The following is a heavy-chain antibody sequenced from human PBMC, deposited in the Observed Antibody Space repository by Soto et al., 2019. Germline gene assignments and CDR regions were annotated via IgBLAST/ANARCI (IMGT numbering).Heavy chain of an antibody. CDR2: IYYSGST. CDR3: ARDYGSGSYGGYYYYYGMDV. CDR1: GGTISSSGYY. Sequence: PSETLSLTCTVSGGTISSSGYYWVWIRQPQGKGLEWIGSIYYSGSTYYNPSLKSRVTISVDTSKNQFSLKLSSVTAADTAVYYCARDYGSGSYGGYYYYYGMDVWGQGTTVTVSS. J-gene: IGHJ6*02. D-gene: IGHD3-10*01. V-gene: IGHV4-39*02.